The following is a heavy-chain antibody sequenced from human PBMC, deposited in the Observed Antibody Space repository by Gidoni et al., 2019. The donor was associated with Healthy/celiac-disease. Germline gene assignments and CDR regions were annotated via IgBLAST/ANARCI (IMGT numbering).Heavy chain of an antibody. CDR1: GFTFSSYG. CDR3: ARGLADYYDSSGYLNWFDP. Sequence: QVQLVESGGGVVQPGRSLRLSCAASGFTFSSYGMHWVRQAPGKGLEGVAVIWYDGSNKYYADSGKGRFTIARDNSKNTLYLQMNSLRAEDTAVYYCARGLADYYDSSGYLNWFDPWGQGTLVTVSS. J-gene: IGHJ5*02. CDR2: IWYDGSNK. V-gene: IGHV3-33*01. D-gene: IGHD3-22*01.